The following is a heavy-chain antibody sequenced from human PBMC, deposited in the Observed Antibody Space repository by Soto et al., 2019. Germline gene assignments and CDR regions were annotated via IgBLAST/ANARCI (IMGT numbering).Heavy chain of an antibody. Sequence: FVIMPQTSSVADGSSGGSICYWGRISQPPGKGLEWIGSIYYSGSTYYNASLKSRVTISIDTSKNQFSLKRSSVTAADTAVFYCATLWVAGYVFSRARHVWGHG. CDR3: ATLWVAGYVFSRARHV. CDR1: DGSSGGSICY. V-gene: IGHV4-39*01. J-gene: IGHJ3*01. D-gene: IGHD2-15*01. CDR2: IYYSGST.